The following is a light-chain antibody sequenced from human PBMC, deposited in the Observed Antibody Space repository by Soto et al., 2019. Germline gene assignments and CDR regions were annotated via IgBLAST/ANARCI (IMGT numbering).Light chain of an antibody. CDR2: DAS. CDR3: QQYDKFPEA. V-gene: IGKV1-33*01. Sequence: DIQMTQSPFSLSASVADRVTITCQASQDISNYLNWYQQKPGKAPRLLIYDASNLKTGVPSRFSGIRSGTDYSFTISGVPREDIATYYCQQYDKFPEAFGQGTKLEIK. J-gene: IGKJ2*01. CDR1: QDISNY.